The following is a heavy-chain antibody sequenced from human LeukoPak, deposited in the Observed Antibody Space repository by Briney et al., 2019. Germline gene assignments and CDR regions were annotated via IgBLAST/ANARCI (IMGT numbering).Heavy chain of an antibody. CDR3: ATGSGSYYNLGYYFDY. V-gene: IGHV1-46*01. CDR2: ISPSGGST. Sequence: ASVKVSCKAFGYTFTSNYMHWVRQAPGQGPEWMGVISPSGGSTTYAQKFQGRVTMTEDTSTDTAYMELSSLRSEDTAVYYCATGSGSYYNLGYYFDYWGQGTLVTVSS. D-gene: IGHD3-10*01. J-gene: IGHJ4*02. CDR1: GYTFTSNY.